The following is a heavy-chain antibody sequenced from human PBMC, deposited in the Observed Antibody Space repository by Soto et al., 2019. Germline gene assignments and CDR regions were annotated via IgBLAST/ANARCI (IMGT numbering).Heavy chain of an antibody. CDR3: AHSPWGAAPDY. CDR1: GFSLSARGVG. V-gene: IGHV2-5*01. J-gene: IGHJ4*02. CDR2: IYLNDDK. Sequence: QITLKESGPTLVTPTQTLTLTCTFSGFSLSARGVGVGWIRQPPGKALEWLALIYLNDDKRYSPSLQSRLTINKDASKNQAVFSMTTVDPSDTATYYCAHSPWGAAPDYWGEGTLVTVSS. D-gene: IGHD3-16*01.